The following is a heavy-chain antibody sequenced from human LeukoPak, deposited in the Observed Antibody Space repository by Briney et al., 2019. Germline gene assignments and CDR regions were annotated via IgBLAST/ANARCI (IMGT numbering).Heavy chain of an antibody. V-gene: IGHV4-34*01. D-gene: IGHD6-13*01. CDR2: INHSGST. Sequence: SSETLSLTCAVYGGSFSGYYWSWIRQLPGKGLEWIGEINHSGSTNYNPSLKSRVTISVDTSKNQFSLKLSSVTAADTAVYYCARSRIAAAGTGGFQHWGQGTLVTVSS. CDR3: ARSRIAAAGTGGFQH. CDR1: GGSFSGYY. J-gene: IGHJ1*01.